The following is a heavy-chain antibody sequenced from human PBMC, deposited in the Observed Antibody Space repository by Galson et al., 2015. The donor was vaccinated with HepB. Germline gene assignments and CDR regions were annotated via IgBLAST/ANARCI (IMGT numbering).Heavy chain of an antibody. CDR1: GFSFTRYA. D-gene: IGHD2-15*01. J-gene: IGHJ4*02. V-gene: IGHV3-23*01. CDR2: ITSSGGNS. Sequence: SLRLSCAASGFSFTRYAMTWVRQAPGKGLEWVSSITSSGGNSYYTDSEKGRFTVSRDNSKNTLLLPLNSLRAEDTAMYFCAKDGIMVANNPYHFHYWGQGTLVAVSS. CDR3: AKDGIMVANNPYHFHY.